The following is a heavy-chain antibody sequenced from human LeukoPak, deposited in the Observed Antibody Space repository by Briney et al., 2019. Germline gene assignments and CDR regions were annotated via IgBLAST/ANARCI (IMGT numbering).Heavy chain of an antibody. D-gene: IGHD6-19*01. V-gene: IGHV1-2*02. CDR3: ARDREPLSGWTPDFDY. CDR1: GYTFTGYY. J-gene: IGHJ4*02. Sequence: ASVKVSCKASGYTFTGYYMHWVRQAPGQGREWMGWINPNSGGTNYAQKFQGRVTMTRDTSISTAYMELSRLRSDDTAVYYCARDREPLSGWTPDFDYWGQGTLVTVSS. CDR2: INPNSGGT.